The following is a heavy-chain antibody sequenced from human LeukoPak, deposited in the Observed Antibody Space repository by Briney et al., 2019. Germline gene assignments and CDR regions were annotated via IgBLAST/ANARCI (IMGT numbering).Heavy chain of an antibody. CDR3: ARVRYRLAETYIDY. V-gene: IGHV1-2*02. CDR1: GCTFIGYY. J-gene: IGHJ4*02. CDR2: INPNSGDT. D-gene: IGHD3-9*01. Sequence: EASVKVSCKASGCTFIGYYIHWVRQAPGQGLEWMGWINPNSGDTNYAQKFQGRVTMTRDTSISTAYMELSRLRSDDTAVYYCARVRYRLAETYIDYWGQGTLVTVSS.